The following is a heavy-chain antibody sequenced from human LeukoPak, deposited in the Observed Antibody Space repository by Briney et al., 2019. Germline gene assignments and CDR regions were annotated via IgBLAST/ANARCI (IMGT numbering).Heavy chain of an antibody. V-gene: IGHV4-59*08. CDR1: GGSISSYY. CDR2: IYYSGST. CDR3: ARHGRSWFDL. D-gene: IGHD1-26*01. Sequence: SETLSLTCTVSGGSISSYYWSWIRQPPGKGLEWIGYIYYSGSTNYNPSLKSRVTISVDTSKNQFSLKLSSVTAADTAVYYCARHGRSWFDLWGQGTLVTVSS. J-gene: IGHJ5*02.